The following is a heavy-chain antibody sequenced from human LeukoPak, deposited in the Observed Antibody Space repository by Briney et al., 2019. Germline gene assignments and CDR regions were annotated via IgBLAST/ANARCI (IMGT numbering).Heavy chain of an antibody. Sequence: ASVKVSCKASGYNFIAHYMHWVRQAPGQGLEWMGWINPNGGGTLFVKKLQGRVTLTRDTSISTVYLEVSSLILDDTAMYYCVRGPTGTYFQDWGQGTLVTVSS. CDR3: VRGPTGTYFQD. J-gene: IGHJ1*01. CDR2: INPNGGGT. V-gene: IGHV1-2*02. CDR1: GYNFIAHY. D-gene: IGHD1-1*01.